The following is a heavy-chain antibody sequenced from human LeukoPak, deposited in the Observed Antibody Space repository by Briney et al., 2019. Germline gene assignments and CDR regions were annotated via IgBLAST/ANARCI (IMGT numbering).Heavy chain of an antibody. CDR3: ARLDYDFWSGYPTDAFDI. Sequence: SVKASCKASGGTFSSYTISWVRQAPGQGLEWKGRIIPILGIANYAQKFQGRVTITADKSTSTAYMELSSLRSEDTAVYYCARLDYDFWSGYPTDAFDIWGQGTMVTVSS. CDR1: GGTFSSYT. J-gene: IGHJ3*02. V-gene: IGHV1-69*02. D-gene: IGHD3-3*01. CDR2: IIPILGIA.